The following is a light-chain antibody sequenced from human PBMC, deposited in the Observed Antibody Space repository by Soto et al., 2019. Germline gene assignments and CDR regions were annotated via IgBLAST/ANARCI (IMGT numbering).Light chain of an antibody. CDR1: QNINTW. V-gene: IGKV1-5*03. CDR3: QQYNNYFWA. Sequence: DIQMTQSPSTVSASVGDRVTITCRASQNINTWLAWYQQKPGKAPKLLILKASSLESGGPSRFSGSGSGTEFTLTISSLQPDDLATYYCQQYNNYFWAFGQGTKVDIK. J-gene: IGKJ1*01. CDR2: KAS.